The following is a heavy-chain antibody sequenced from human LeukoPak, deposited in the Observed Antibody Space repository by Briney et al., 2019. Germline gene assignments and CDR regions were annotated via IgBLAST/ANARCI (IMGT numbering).Heavy chain of an antibody. J-gene: IGHJ6*02. CDR3: ARTHSSSGYTYYYYYGMDV. D-gene: IGHD3-22*01. V-gene: IGHV5-51*01. CDR2: FYPGNSDT. CDR1: GYSFTSYW. Sequence: GESLKISCKGSGYSFTSYWIGWVRQMPGKGLGGMGTFYPGNSDTRYSPSFQGQVTISADKSISTAYLQWSSLKASDTAMYYCARTHSSSGYTYYYYYGMDVWGQGTTVTVSS.